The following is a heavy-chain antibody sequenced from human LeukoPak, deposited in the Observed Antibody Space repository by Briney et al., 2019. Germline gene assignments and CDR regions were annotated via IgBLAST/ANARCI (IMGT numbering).Heavy chain of an antibody. V-gene: IGHV1-24*01. CDR1: GYTLTELS. D-gene: IGHD1-26*01. CDR3: ARGVGPTGVYYDY. J-gene: IGHJ4*02. Sequence: ASVKVSCKVSGYTLTELSMHWVRQAPGKGLEWMGGFDPEDGETIYAQKFQGRVTMTWDTSKSIAYMELSGLRSEDTAVHYCARGVGPTGVYYDYWGQGTLVTVSS. CDR2: FDPEDGET.